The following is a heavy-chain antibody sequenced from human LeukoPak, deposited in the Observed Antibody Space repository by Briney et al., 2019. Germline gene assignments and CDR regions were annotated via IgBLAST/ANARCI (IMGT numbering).Heavy chain of an antibody. Sequence: PSETLSLTCTVSGGSISSYYWSWIRQPPGKGLEWIGYIYYSGSTNYNPSLKSRVTISVDTSKNQFSLKLSSVTAADTAVYYCAALRSGDWGQGTLVTVSS. J-gene: IGHJ1*01. CDR2: IYYSGST. V-gene: IGHV4-59*08. CDR1: GGSISSYY. CDR3: AALRSGD. D-gene: IGHD2-15*01.